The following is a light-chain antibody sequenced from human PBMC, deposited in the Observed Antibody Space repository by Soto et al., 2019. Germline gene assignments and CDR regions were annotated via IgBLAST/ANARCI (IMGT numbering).Light chain of an antibody. CDR3: RSYTSSSLDV. J-gene: IGLJ1*01. V-gene: IGLV2-14*01. Sequence: QSALPQPASVSGSPGQSITISCTGTSSDVGGYNYVSWYQQHPGKAPKLMIYDVSNRPSGVSNRFSGSKSGNTASLPISVLQAEDEADYDCRSYTSSSLDVFGTGTQLPV. CDR2: DVS. CDR1: SSDVGGYNY.